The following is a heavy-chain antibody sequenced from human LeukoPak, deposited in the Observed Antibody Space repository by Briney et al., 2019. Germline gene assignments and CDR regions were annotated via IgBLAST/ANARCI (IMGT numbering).Heavy chain of an antibody. CDR2: IIPMFGIA. V-gene: IGHV1-69*01. Sequence: GSSVKVSCKASGGTFSRDAISWVRQAPGQGLEWMGGIIPMFGIANYAQKFQGRVTITADESTSTAYMELSSLRSEDTAVYYCARDRPYTGGWRGFDYWGQGTLVTVSS. CDR1: GGTFSRDA. CDR3: ARDRPYTGGWRGFDY. D-gene: IGHD6-19*01. J-gene: IGHJ4*02.